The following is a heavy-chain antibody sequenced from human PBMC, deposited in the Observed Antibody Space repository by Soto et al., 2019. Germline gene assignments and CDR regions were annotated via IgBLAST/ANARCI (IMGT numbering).Heavy chain of an antibody. CDR2: ISYDGSNK. Sequence: GGSLRLSCAASGFTFSSYGMHWVRQAPGKGLEWVAVISYDGSNKYYADSVKGRFTISRDNSKNTLYLQMNSLRAEDTAVYYCAKDHNVVVPVAVDYWGQGTLVTVSS. J-gene: IGHJ4*02. CDR3: AKDHNVVVPVAVDY. V-gene: IGHV3-30*18. CDR1: GFTFSSYG. D-gene: IGHD2-2*01.